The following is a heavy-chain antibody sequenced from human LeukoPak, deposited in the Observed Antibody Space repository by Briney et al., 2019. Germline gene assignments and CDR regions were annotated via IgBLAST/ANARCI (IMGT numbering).Heavy chain of an antibody. Sequence: MTGGSLRLSCAASGFTFSSYNMNWVRQAPGKGLEWVASISGSSSYIYYADSVKGRFTISRDNAKNSLYLQMNSLRAEDTAVYYCARGLYSSGWYPGTRYYYYYYLDVWGKGTTVTVSS. CDR3: ARGLYSSGWYPGTRYYYYYYLDV. D-gene: IGHD6-19*01. J-gene: IGHJ6*03. V-gene: IGHV3-21*01. CDR2: ISGSSSYI. CDR1: GFTFSSYN.